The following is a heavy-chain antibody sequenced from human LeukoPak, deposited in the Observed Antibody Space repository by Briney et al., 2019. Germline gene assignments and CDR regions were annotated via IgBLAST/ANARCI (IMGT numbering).Heavy chain of an antibody. CDR2: IVVGSGNT. J-gene: IGHJ4*02. D-gene: IGHD5-12*01. CDR3: AAARGATIELLDY. Sequence: ASVKVSCKAPGFTFTRSAVQWVRQARGQGLEWIGWIVVGSGNTKYAQKFQERVTITRDMSTSTVYMELSSLRSEDTAVYYCAAARGATIELLDYWGQGTQVTVSS. CDR1: GFTFTRSA. V-gene: IGHV1-58*01.